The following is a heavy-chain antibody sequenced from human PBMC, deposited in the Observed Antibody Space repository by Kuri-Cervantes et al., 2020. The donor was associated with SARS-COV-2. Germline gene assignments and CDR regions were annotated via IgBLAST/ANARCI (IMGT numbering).Heavy chain of an antibody. Sequence: ESLKISCAVYGGSFSGYYWSWIRQPPGKGLEWIGEINHSGSTNYNPSLKSRVTISVDTSKNQYSLKLSSVTAADTAVYYCARGPPSSIVARRVSFDYWGQGTLVTVSS. D-gene: IGHD6-6*01. CDR3: ARGPPSSIVARRVSFDY. CDR1: GGSFSGYY. CDR2: INHSGST. V-gene: IGHV4-34*01. J-gene: IGHJ4*02.